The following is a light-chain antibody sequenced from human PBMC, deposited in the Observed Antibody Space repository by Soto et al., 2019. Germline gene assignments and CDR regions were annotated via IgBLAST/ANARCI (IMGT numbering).Light chain of an antibody. V-gene: IGKV3-11*01. CDR1: QSVFNNH. CDR2: GAS. CDR3: QQHSHWPPWT. J-gene: IGKJ1*01. Sequence: EIVLTQSPGTLSLSPGERATLSCRASQSVFNNHIGWYQQKPGQAPRLPIYGASNRATGIPARFSGSGSGTDFTLTISNLEPEDFAVYYCQQHSHWPPWTFGQGTKVDIK.